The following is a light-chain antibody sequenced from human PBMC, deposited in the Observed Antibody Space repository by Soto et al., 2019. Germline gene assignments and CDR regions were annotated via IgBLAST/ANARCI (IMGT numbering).Light chain of an antibody. CDR3: QSYETALGGSYV. Sequence: QSPLTNPSAVSFGPGDRFTISCTGSSSKIGAGYDVHLYQQRPGTAPRLLISDDINRPSGVPDRFSGPKSGTSASLAITGLQADDEADYYCQSYETALGGSYVFGSGTKV. J-gene: IGLJ1*01. V-gene: IGLV1-40*01. CDR1: SSKIGAGYD. CDR2: DDI.